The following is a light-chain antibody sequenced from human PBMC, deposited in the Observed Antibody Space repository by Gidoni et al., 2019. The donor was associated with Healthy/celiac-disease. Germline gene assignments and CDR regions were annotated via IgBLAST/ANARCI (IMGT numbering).Light chain of an antibody. J-gene: IGKJ4*01. CDR2: DAS. Sequence: TQSPATLSLSPGERATLSCRASQSVSSYLAWYQQKPGQAPRLLIYDASNRATGIPARFSGSGSGTDFTLTISSLEPEDFAVYYCQQRSNWPLALTFGGGTKVEIK. CDR3: QQRSNWPLALT. V-gene: IGKV3-11*01. CDR1: QSVSSY.